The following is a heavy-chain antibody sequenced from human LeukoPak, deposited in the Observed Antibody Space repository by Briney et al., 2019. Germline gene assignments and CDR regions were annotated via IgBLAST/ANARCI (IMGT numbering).Heavy chain of an antibody. V-gene: IGHV1-46*01. J-gene: IGHJ3*02. CDR2: INPSGGST. CDR3: ATSYRRNAFDI. Sequence: ASVKVSCKASGYTFTSYYMHWVRQAPGQGLEWMGIINPSGGSTSYAQKFQGRVTMTRDTSTSTVYMELSSLGSEDTAVYYCATSYRRNAFDIWGQGTMVTVSS. CDR1: GYTFTSYY. D-gene: IGHD1-1*01.